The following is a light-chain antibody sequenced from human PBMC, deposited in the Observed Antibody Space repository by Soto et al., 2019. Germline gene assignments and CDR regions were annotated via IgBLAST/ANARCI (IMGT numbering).Light chain of an antibody. CDR2: GNS. J-gene: IGLJ1*01. CDR1: SSNIGAGYD. CDR3: QSYESSLSGYV. V-gene: IGLV1-40*01. Sequence: QSVLTQPPSVSGAPGQRVTISCTGSSSNIGAGYDVHWYQQLPGTAPKLLIYGNSNRPSGVPDRFSGSKSGTSASLAITGFQAEDEADYYCQSYESSLSGYVFGTGTKVTVL.